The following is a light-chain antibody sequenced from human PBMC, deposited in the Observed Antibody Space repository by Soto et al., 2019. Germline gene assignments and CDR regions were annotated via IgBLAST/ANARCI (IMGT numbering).Light chain of an antibody. CDR3: QQGYSDTPKT. V-gene: IGKV1-39*01. CDR2: AAT. J-gene: IGKJ5*01. Sequence: DIQMTQYPSSLSASVGDRVTITCRASQSISSYLNWYQQKPGKAPKLLVYAATSLQSGVPSMFSGSGSGKGFTLTISRLQPEDFGTYYFQQGYSDTPKTFGQGTRLEI. CDR1: QSISSY.